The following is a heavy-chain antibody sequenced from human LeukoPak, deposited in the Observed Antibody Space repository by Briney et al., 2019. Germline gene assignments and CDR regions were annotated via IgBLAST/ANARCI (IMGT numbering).Heavy chain of an antibody. CDR2: IKHDGSER. V-gene: IGHV3-7*03. CDR1: GFTFTRYW. D-gene: IGHD2/OR15-2a*01. J-gene: IGHJ4*02. Sequence: AGGSLRLSCAASGFTFTRYWMTWVRQAPGKGLEWVANIKHDGSERDYVDSVKGRFTISRDNAKNSLYLQMNSLRAEDTALYYCVKDNSIRTPGRGPFDYWGQGTLVTVSS. CDR3: VKDNSIRTPGRGPFDY.